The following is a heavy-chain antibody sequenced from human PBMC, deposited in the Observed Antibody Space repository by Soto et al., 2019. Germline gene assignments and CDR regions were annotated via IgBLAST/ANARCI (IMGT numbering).Heavy chain of an antibody. CDR1: GFIFNDYG. CDR3: AKDRIHLWSFDY. D-gene: IGHD5-18*01. V-gene: IGHV3-30*18. Sequence: SLRLSCAASGFIFNDYGMHWVRQAPGKGLEWVAFMSNDGYNRYYADSVKGRFIISRDNSNNTLSLQMNSLKAKDTGVYYCAKDRIHLWSFDYWSQGTLVTVSS. CDR2: MSNDGYNR. J-gene: IGHJ4*02.